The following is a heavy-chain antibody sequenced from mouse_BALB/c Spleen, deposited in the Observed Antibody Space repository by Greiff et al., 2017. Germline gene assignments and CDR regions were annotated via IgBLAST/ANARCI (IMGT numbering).Heavy chain of an antibody. CDR3: KGNDGKAFAY. CDR1: GFNITDYY. V-gene: IGHV14-4*02. Sequence: EVQLQQSGAELVRSGASVKLSCTASGFNITDYYMHWVKQRPEQGLEWIGWIDPENGATEYAPKFQGKATMTADTSSNTAYLQLSSLTSEDTAVYYCKGNDGKAFAYWGQGTLVTVSA. D-gene: IGHD2-1*01. J-gene: IGHJ3*01. CDR2: IDPENGAT.